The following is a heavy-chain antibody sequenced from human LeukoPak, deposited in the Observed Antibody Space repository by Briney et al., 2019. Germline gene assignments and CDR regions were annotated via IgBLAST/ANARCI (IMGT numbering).Heavy chain of an antibody. V-gene: IGHV1-2*02. Sequence: ASVKVSCKASGYTSTGYYMHWVRQAPGQGLEWMGWINPNSGGTNYAQKFQGRVTMTRDTSISTAYMELSRLRFDDTAVYYCAREWDIVVVVAATGGVNWFDPWGQGTLVTVSS. CDR2: INPNSGGT. CDR3: AREWDIVVVVAATGGVNWFDP. D-gene: IGHD2-15*01. CDR1: GYTSTGYY. J-gene: IGHJ5*02.